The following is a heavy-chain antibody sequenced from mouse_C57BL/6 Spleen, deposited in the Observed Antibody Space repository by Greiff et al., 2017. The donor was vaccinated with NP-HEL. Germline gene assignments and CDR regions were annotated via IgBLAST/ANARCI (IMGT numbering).Heavy chain of an antibody. CDR1: GYAFSSSW. D-gene: IGHD1-1*01. CDR3: ARSVITTVVATRFDY. CDR2: IYPGDGDT. Sequence: QVQLQQSGPELVKPGASVKISCKASGYAFSSSWMNWVKQRPGKGLEWIGRIYPGDGDTNYNGKFKGKATLTADKSSSTAYMQLSSLTSEDSAVYFCARSVITTVVATRFDYWGQGTTLTVSS. J-gene: IGHJ2*01. V-gene: IGHV1-82*01.